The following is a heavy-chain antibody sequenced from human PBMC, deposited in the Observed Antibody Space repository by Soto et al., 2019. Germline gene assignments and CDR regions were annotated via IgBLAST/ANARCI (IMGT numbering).Heavy chain of an antibody. CDR3: ARSPLVRATKY. V-gene: IGHV3-53*01. CDR2: IYSGGST. CDR1: AFTVSSNY. J-gene: IGHJ4*02. Sequence: GSLRLSCAASAFTVSSNYMSWVRQAPGKGLEWVSVIYSGGSTYYADSVKGRFTVSRDISKNTLFLQMNSLRAEDTAVYYCARSPLVRATKYWGQGTLVTVSS. D-gene: IGHD1-26*01.